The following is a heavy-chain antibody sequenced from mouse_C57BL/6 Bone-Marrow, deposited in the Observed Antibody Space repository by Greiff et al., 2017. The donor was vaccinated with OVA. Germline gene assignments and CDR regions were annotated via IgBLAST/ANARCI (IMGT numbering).Heavy chain of an antibody. CDR2: LSSGSSTI. CDR3: ARRSNYQYYCDY. CDR1: GFTFSDYG. Sequence: EVKVVESGGGLVKPGGSLKLSCAASGFTFSDYGMHWVRQAPEKGLAWVAYLSSGSSTIYYADTVKGRFTISRDNAKNTLFLQMTSLRSEDTAMYYCARRSNYQYYCDYWGQGTTLTVSS. D-gene: IGHD2-5*01. J-gene: IGHJ2*01. V-gene: IGHV5-17*01.